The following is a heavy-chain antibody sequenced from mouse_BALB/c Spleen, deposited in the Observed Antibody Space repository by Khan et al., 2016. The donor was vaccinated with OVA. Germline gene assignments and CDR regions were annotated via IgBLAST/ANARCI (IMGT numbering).Heavy chain of an antibody. CDR1: GYTFTTAG. D-gene: IGHD2-12*01. CDR3: SRGEDAYCRSDGGAMTY. V-gene: IGHV9-4*02. J-gene: IGHJ4*01. CDR2: IDTHLGVP. Sequence: QIQLVQSGPELKKPGETVRISCKASGYTFTTAGMQWVQKMPGKGLKWIGWIDTHLGVPTSAEDLKGRLAFSLATSATTAYLQLTNFKNEDTATFYCSRGEDAYCRSDGGAMTYWGQGTLVTVS.